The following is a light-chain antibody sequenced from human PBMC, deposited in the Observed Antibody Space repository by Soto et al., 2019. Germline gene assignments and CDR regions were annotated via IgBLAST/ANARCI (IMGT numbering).Light chain of an antibody. Sequence: DIVMTQSPDSLAVSLGERATINCKSSQSILYSSNNKNYLAWFQQKPGQPPNLLIYWASTRESGVPDRFSGSGSGTDFTLTISSLQAEDVAVYYCQQYYSIPWTFGQGTKVELK. J-gene: IGKJ1*01. CDR1: QSILYSSNNKNY. V-gene: IGKV4-1*01. CDR2: WAS. CDR3: QQYYSIPWT.